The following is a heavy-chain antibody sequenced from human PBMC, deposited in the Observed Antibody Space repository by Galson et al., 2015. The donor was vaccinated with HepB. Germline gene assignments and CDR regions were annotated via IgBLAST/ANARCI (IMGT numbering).Heavy chain of an antibody. J-gene: IGHJ4*02. CDR2: ISSAGSNK. CDR3: ARESFGVVNLDY. Sequence: SLRLSCAASGFTFSSQAIHWVRQAPGKGLEWVAVISSAGSNKYYADSVKGRFTISRDNSKNTLYLQMNSLRPEDTAVYSCARESFGVVNLDYWGQGTLVTASS. V-gene: IGHV3-30-3*01. D-gene: IGHD3-3*01. CDR1: GFTFSSQA.